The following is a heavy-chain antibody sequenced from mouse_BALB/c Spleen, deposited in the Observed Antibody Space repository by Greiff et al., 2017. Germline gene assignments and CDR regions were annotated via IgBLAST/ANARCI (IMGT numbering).Heavy chain of an antibody. CDR1: GFTFNTYA. CDR3: VRQYDYAMDY. J-gene: IGHJ4*01. V-gene: IGHV10-1*02. D-gene: IGHD2-14*01. CDR2: IRSKSNNYAT. Sequence: DVHLVESGGGLVQPKGSLKLSCAASGFTFNTYAMNWVRQAPGKGLEWVARIRSKSNNYATYYADSVKDRFTISRDDSQSMLYLQMNNLRTEDTAMYYCVRQYDYAMDYWGQGTSVTVSS.